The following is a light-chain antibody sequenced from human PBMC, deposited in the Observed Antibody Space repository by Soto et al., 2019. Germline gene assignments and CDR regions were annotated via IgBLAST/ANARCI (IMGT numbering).Light chain of an antibody. CDR2: GTS. V-gene: IGKV3-20*01. J-gene: IGKJ1*01. CDR1: QGVSSNY. CDR3: QHYGSSRT. Sequence: EIVLTQSLGTLSLSPGERATLSCRASQGVSSNYLAWYQQKSGQAPRLLLYGTSSRATGIPERFSGSGSGTDFTLTISRLEPEDFAVYYCQHYGSSRTFGQGTKVDIK.